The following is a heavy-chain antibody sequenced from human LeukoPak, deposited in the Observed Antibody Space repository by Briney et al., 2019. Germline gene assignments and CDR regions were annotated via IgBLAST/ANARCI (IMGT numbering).Heavy chain of an antibody. V-gene: IGHV1-69*01. CDR3: ARDWPGVVTLSRGNWFDP. D-gene: IGHD3-22*01. CDR2: IIPIFGTA. Sequence: SVKVSCKASGGTFSSYAISWVRQAPGQGLEWMGGIIPIFGTANYAQKFQGRVTITADESTSTAYMELSSLRSEDTAVYYCARDWPGVVTLSRGNWFDPWGQGTLVTVSS. CDR1: GGTFSSYA. J-gene: IGHJ5*02.